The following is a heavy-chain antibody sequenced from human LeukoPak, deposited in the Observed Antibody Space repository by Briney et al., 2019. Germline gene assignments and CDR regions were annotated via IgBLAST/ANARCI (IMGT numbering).Heavy chain of an antibody. CDR1: GYTFTNYG. D-gene: IGHD5-12*01. J-gene: IGHJ6*03. V-gene: IGHV1-18*01. CDR3: ARGISGYDSAYYYYYMDV. Sequence: ASVKVSCKASGYTFTNYGISWVRQAPGQGLEWMGWISAFNGNIYYAQKFQDRVTMTTDTSTNTAYMELRSLRSDDTAVYYCARGISGYDSAYYYYYMDVWGKGTTVTISS. CDR2: ISAFNGNI.